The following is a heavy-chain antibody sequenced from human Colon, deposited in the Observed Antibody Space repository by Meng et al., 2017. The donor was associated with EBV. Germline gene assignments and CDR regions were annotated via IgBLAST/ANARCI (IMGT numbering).Heavy chain of an antibody. CDR3: ARGPYCGGDCYWFDP. CDR2: IYHGGTT. Sequence: QVQLQESGPGLVKPSGTLSLTCAVSGDSISSGDYSWSWIRQPPGQGLEWIGYIYHGGTTYNTSLKSRVTISVDNSKNQFSLRLTSVTAADTAVYYCARGPYCGGDCYWFDPWGQGTLVTVSS. CDR1: GDSISSGDYS. D-gene: IGHD2-21*02. J-gene: IGHJ5*02. V-gene: IGHV4-30-2*01.